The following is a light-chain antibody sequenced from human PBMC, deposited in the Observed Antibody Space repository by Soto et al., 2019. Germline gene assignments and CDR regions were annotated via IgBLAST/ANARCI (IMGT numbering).Light chain of an antibody. V-gene: IGKV3-15*01. CDR2: GAS. CDR1: QSISST. Sequence: MVLTQSLATLSVSPGERATLSCRASQSISSTLAWYQQKPGQSPRLLIYGASSRATGVPVRFSGSGSGVAFTLTISCLQSEHFAVYNCQQDNQWPGTFGQGSKVDIK. CDR3: QQDNQWPGT. J-gene: IGKJ1*01.